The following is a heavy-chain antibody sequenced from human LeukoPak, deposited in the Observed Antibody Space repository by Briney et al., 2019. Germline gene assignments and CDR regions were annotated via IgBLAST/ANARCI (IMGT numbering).Heavy chain of an antibody. CDR1: GFTFSSSA. CDR3: VGSPYGSRTDY. J-gene: IGHJ4*02. CDR2: ISGSDSST. V-gene: IGHV3-23*01. D-gene: IGHD3-10*01. Sequence: PGGSLRLSCAASGFTFSSSAMSWVRQAPGKGLEWVSTISGSDSSTHYADSVKGRFTISRDNSKNTLYLQMNSLRVEDTAVYYCVGSPYGSRTDYWGRGSRVTVSS.